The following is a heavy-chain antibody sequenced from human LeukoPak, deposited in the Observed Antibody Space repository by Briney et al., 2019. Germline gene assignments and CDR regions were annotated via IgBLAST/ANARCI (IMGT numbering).Heavy chain of an antibody. J-gene: IGHJ3*02. V-gene: IGHV4-34*01. CDR3: ATYSTGFDI. CDR1: GGSFSDYY. CDR2: IDHRGST. Sequence: SETLSLTCAVYGGSFSDYYWTWIRQPPGKGLEWIGEIDHRGSTHYNPSLKSRVTISVDTSKKQFSLKLSSVTAADTAVYYCATYSTGFDIWGQGTVVTVSS. D-gene: IGHD6-19*01.